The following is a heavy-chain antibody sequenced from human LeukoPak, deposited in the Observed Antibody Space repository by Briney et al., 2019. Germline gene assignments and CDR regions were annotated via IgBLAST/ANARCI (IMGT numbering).Heavy chain of an antibody. Sequence: GGSLRLSCAASGFTFSSYAMSWVRQAAGKGLEWVSSISCSGGSTYYADSVKGRFTISRDYSKNTLYLQMNSLRAEDTAVYYCAKDLYTYGTTPLDYWGQGILVTVSS. CDR3: AKDLYTYGTTPLDY. CDR2: ISCSGGST. CDR1: GFTFSSYA. J-gene: IGHJ4*02. D-gene: IGHD5-18*01. V-gene: IGHV3-23*01.